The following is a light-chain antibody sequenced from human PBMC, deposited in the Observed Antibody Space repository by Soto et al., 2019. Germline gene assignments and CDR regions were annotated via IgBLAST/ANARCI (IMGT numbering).Light chain of an antibody. CDR3: QQYNNRPPST. J-gene: IGKJ3*01. CDR2: ETS. CDR1: QSVSSN. Sequence: EIVMTQSPGTLSVSPGERATLSCRASQSVSSNLAWYRQKPGQAPRLLVYETSTRAIGVPARFIGSGSGTEFPLTVSRLPSEDLAVYYCQQYNNRPPSTFGPGTKVDIK. V-gene: IGKV3-15*01.